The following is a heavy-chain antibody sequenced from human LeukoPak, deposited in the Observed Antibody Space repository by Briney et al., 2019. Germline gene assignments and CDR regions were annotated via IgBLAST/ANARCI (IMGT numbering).Heavy chain of an antibody. Sequence: ASVKVSCKASGYTFTSYGISWVRQAPGQGLEWMGWISAYNGNTNYAQKLQGRVTMTEDTSTDTAYMELSSLRSEDTAVYYCATEGPHYYDSSENYWGQGTLVTVSS. J-gene: IGHJ4*02. V-gene: IGHV1-18*01. CDR2: ISAYNGNT. CDR1: GYTFTSYG. D-gene: IGHD3-22*01. CDR3: ATEGPHYYDSSENY.